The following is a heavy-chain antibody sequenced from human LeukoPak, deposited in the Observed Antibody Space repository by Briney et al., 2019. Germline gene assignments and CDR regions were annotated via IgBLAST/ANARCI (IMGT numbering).Heavy chain of an antibody. D-gene: IGHD6-13*01. CDR1: GGSFSGYY. V-gene: IGHV4-34*01. CDR2: INHSGST. CDR3: ARFGDSSSWPKSDY. J-gene: IGHJ4*02. Sequence: PSETLSLTCAVYGGSFSGYYWSWIRQPPGKGLEWIGEINHSGSTNYNPSLKSRVTISVDTSKNQFSLKLSSVTAADTAVYYCARFGDSSSWPKSDYWGQGTLVTVSS.